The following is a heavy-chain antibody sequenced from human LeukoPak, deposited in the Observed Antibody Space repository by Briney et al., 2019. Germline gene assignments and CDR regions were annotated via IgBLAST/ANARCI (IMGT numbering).Heavy chain of an antibody. CDR1: GFTFSSYA. CDR2: ISGSGGST. D-gene: IGHD6-13*01. V-gene: IGHV3-23*01. Sequence: SGGSLRLSCAASGFTFSSYAMSWVRQAPGKGLEWVSAISGSGGSTYYADSVKGRFTISRDNSKNTLYLQMNSLRAEDTAVYYCAKGYSSSDDHAAFDIWGQGTMVTVSS. CDR3: AKGYSSSDDHAAFDI. J-gene: IGHJ3*02.